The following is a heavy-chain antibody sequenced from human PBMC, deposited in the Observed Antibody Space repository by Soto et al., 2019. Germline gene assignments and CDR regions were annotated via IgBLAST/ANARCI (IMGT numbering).Heavy chain of an antibody. D-gene: IGHD4-4*01. CDR2: INHSGST. CDR1: GGSFSGYY. J-gene: IGHJ6*02. Sequence: ASETLSLTCAVYGGSFSGYYLSWIRQPPGKGLEWIGEINHSGSTNYNPSLKSRVTISVDTSKNQFSLKLSSVTAADTAVYYCARATTVHYYYYYGMDVWGQGTTVTVSS. V-gene: IGHV4-34*01. CDR3: ARATTVHYYYYYGMDV.